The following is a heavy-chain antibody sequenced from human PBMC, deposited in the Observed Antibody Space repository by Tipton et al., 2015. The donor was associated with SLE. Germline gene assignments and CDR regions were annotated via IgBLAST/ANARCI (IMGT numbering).Heavy chain of an antibody. Sequence: SLRLSCAASGFNFNSYGMHWVRQAPGKGLEWVAFIRYDGTIEYYADSVQGRFTISRDNVDNTLYLQMNSLKPEDTAVYYCAKVTTYFYYYGMDVRGQGSTVTVS. J-gene: IGHJ6*02. CDR2: IRYDGTIE. CDR3: AKVTTYFYYYGMDV. CDR1: GFNFNSYG. V-gene: IGHV3-30*02. D-gene: IGHD1-1*01.